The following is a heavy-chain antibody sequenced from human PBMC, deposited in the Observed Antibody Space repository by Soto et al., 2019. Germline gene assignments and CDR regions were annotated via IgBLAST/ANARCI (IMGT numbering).Heavy chain of an antibody. D-gene: IGHD3-22*01. J-gene: IGHJ6*02. CDR3: ARGWEYYYDSSGYSPLDV. Sequence: GASVKVSCKASGYTFTSYGISWVRQAPGQGLEWMGWISAYNGNTNYAQKLQGRVTMTTDTSTSTAYMELRSLRSDDTALFYCARGWEYYYDSSGYSPLDVWGQGTTVTVSS. CDR1: GYTFTSYG. CDR2: ISAYNGNT. V-gene: IGHV1-18*01.